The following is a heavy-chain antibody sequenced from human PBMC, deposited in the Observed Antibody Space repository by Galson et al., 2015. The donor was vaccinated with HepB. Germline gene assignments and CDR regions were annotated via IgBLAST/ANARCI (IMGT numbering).Heavy chain of an antibody. D-gene: IGHD6-19*01. CDR3: AKDTGIAVAEFDY. Sequence: SLRLSCAASGFTFSSYAMSWVRQAPGKGLEWVSAISGSGGSTYYADSVKGRFTISRDNSKNTLYLQMNSLRAEDTAVYYCAKDTGIAVAEFDYWGQGTLVTVSS. CDR2: ISGSGGST. CDR1: GFTFSSYA. J-gene: IGHJ4*02. V-gene: IGHV3-23*01.